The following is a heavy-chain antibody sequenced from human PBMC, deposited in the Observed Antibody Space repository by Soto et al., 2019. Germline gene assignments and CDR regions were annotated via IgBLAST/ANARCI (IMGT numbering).Heavy chain of an antibody. CDR2: IYPGDSDT. D-gene: IGHD3-10*01. CDR1: GYSFTSYW. Sequence: GESLKISCKGSGYSFTSYWIGWVRQMPGKGLEWMGIIYPGDSDTRYSPSFQGQVTISADKSISTAYLQWSSLKASDTAMYYCARRRESTMGPRNAFDIWGQGTMVTVSS. V-gene: IGHV5-51*01. J-gene: IGHJ3*02. CDR3: ARRRESTMGPRNAFDI.